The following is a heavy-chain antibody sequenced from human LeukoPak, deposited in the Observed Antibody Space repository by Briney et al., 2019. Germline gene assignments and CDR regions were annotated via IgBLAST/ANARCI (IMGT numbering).Heavy chain of an antibody. V-gene: IGHV4-59*08. CDR1: GGSISSYY. Sequence: SEILSLTCTVSGGSISSYYWSWIRQPPGKGLEWIGYIYYSGSTNYNPSLKSRVTISVDTSKNQFSLKLSSVTAADTAVYYCARHADGYNVDYWGQGTLVTVSS. D-gene: IGHD5-24*01. CDR2: IYYSGST. J-gene: IGHJ4*02. CDR3: ARHADGYNVDY.